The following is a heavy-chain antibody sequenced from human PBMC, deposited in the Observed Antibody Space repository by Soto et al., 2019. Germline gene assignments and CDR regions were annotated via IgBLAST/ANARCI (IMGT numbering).Heavy chain of an antibody. CDR3: ARDLYCSGGSCYSNWFDP. CDR2: INPNSGGT. V-gene: IGHV1-2*04. Sequence: GASVKVSCKASGYTFTGYYMHWVRQAPGQGHEWMGWINPNSGGTNYAQKFQGWVTMTRDTSISTAYMELSRLRSDDTAVYYCARDLYCSGGSCYSNWFDPWGQGTLVTISS. J-gene: IGHJ5*02. D-gene: IGHD2-15*01. CDR1: GYTFTGYY.